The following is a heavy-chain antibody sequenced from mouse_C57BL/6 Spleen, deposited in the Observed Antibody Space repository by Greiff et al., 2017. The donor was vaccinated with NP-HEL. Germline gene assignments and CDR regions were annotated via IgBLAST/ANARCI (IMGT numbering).Heavy chain of an antibody. J-gene: IGHJ2*01. V-gene: IGHV1-69*01. CDR1: GYTFTSYW. Sequence: QVQLQQPGAELVMPGASVKLSCKASGYTFTSYWMHWVKQRPGQGLEWIGEIDPSDSYTNYNQKFKGKSTLTVDKSSSTAYMQLSSLTSEDSAVYYCARSPVVPHYGSSLFDYWGQGTTLTVSS. D-gene: IGHD1-1*01. CDR2: IDPSDSYT. CDR3: ARSPVVPHYGSSLFDY.